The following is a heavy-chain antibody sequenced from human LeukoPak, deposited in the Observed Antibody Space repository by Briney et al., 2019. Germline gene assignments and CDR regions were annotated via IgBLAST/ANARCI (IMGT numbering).Heavy chain of an antibody. D-gene: IGHD3-3*01. CDR1: GGSFSGYY. Sequence: SETLSLTCAVYGGSFSGYYWSWIRQPPGKGLEWIGEINHSGSTNYNPSLKSRVTISVDTSKNQFSLKLSSVTAADTAVYYCARADAIQRSFDYWGQGTLVTVSS. CDR3: ARADAIQRSFDY. CDR2: INHSGST. V-gene: IGHV4-34*01. J-gene: IGHJ4*02.